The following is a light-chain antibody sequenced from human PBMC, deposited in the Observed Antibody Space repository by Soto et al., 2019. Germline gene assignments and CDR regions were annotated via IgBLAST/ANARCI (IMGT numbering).Light chain of an antibody. CDR2: GAS. Sequence: DIVMPQSPATLSASLGDRVTLSCLASQSVSSKLAWYQQKPGQAPRLLIYGASTRATGIPARFSGSGSGTEFTLTISSLQSEDFAVYYCHQYNNWPPNTFGQGTRLEI. J-gene: IGKJ5*01. CDR3: HQYNNWPPNT. V-gene: IGKV3-15*01. CDR1: QSVSSK.